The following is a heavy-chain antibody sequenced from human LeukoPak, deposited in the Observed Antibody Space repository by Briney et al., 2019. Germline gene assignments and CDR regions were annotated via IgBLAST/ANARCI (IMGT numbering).Heavy chain of an antibody. J-gene: IGHJ4*02. D-gene: IGHD6-19*01. CDR3: AKVELGSGWTAIDY. V-gene: IGHV3-53*05. CDR2: IYSCGST. Sequence: PGGSLRLSCAASGFTVSSNYMSWVRQAPGKGLEWVSVIYSCGSTYYADSVKGRFTISRDNAKNSLYLQMNSLRAEDTALYYCAKVELGSGWTAIDYWGQGTLVTVSS. CDR1: GFTVSSNY.